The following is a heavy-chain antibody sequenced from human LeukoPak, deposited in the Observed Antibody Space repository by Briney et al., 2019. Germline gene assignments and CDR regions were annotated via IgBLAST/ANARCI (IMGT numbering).Heavy chain of an antibody. CDR2: INHSGST. J-gene: IGHJ6*04. D-gene: IGHD3-10*01. Sequence: PGGSLRLSCAASGFTLSSYAMSWVRQPPGKGLEWIGEINHSGSTNYNPSLKSRVTISVDTSKNQFSLKLSSVTAADTAVYYCARGGSGRSMDVWGKGTTVTVSS. CDR1: GFTLSSYA. CDR3: ARGGSGRSMDV. V-gene: IGHV4-34*01.